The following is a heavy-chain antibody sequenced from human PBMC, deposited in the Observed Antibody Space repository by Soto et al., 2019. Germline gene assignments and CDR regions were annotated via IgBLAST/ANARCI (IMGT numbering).Heavy chain of an antibody. D-gene: IGHD5-12*01. V-gene: IGHV3-73*01. J-gene: IGHJ4*02. CDR3: TRGIGYSGYEPFDY. CDR1: GFTFSGSA. Sequence: GSLRLSCAASGFTFSGSAMHWVRQASGKGLEWVGRIRSKANSYATAYAASVKGRFTISRDDSKNTAYLQMNSLKTEDTAVYYCTRGIGYSGYEPFDYWGQGTLVTVSS. CDR2: IRSKANSYAT.